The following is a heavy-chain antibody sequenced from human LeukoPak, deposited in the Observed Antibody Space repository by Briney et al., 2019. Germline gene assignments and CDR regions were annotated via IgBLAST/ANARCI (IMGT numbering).Heavy chain of an antibody. Sequence: SVKVSCKASGGTFSSYAMSWVRQAPGQGLEWMGRIIPIFGTANYAQKFQGRVTITTDESTSTAYMELSSLRSEDTAVYYCARGGYSYGYVGGFDPWGQGTLVTVSS. CDR1: GGTFSSYA. CDR3: ARGGYSYGYVGGFDP. D-gene: IGHD5-18*01. J-gene: IGHJ5*02. CDR2: IIPIFGTA. V-gene: IGHV1-69*05.